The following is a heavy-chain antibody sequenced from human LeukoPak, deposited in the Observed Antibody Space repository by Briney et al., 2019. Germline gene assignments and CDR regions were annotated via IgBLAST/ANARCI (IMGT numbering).Heavy chain of an antibody. V-gene: IGHV1-69*04. CDR2: IIPILGIA. CDR1: GGTFSSYA. D-gene: IGHD5-12*01. CDR3: ARGLGSSVATKNYYYYYMDV. Sequence: SVKVSCKASGGTFSSYAISWVRQAPGQGLEWMGRIIPILGIANYAQKFQGRVTITADKSTSTAYMELSSLRSEDTAVYYCARGLGSSVATKNYYYYYMDVWGKGTTVTVSS. J-gene: IGHJ6*03.